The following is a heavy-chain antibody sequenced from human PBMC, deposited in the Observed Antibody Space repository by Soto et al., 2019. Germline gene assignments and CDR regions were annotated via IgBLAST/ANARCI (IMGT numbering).Heavy chain of an antibody. CDR1: GGTFSSYA. D-gene: IGHD3-22*01. J-gene: IGHJ3*02. Sequence: ASVKVSCKASGGTFSSYAISWVRQAPGQGLEWMGGIIPIFGTANYAQKFQGRVTITADESTSTAYMELSSLRSEDTAVYYCARIQGREGLEDSIYAFDIWGQGTMVTVSS. CDR2: IIPIFGTA. CDR3: ARIQGREGLEDSIYAFDI. V-gene: IGHV1-69*13.